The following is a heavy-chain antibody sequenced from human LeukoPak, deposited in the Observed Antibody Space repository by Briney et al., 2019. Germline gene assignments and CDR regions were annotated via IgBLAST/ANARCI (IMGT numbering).Heavy chain of an antibody. J-gene: IGHJ4*02. Sequence: PGGSLRLSCAASGFTFSSHWMNWVRQAPGKGLEWVANIKQGGGERNYVDSVKGRFTVSRDDAKSSLYLQMNSLRAEDTAIYYRARGPNYGSRTDYLDYWGQGTLVTVSS. V-gene: IGHV3-7*03. CDR3: ARGPNYGSRTDYLDY. CDR1: GFTFSSHW. CDR2: IKQGGGER. D-gene: IGHD4-17*01.